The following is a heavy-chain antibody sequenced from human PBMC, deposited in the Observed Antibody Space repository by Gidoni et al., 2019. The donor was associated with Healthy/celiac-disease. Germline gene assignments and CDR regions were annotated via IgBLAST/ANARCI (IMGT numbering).Heavy chain of an antibody. J-gene: IGHJ5*02. CDR1: GGTFSSYA. D-gene: IGHD3-10*01. CDR3: ARMGLRFRAQGNNWFDP. CDR2: IIPIFGTA. Sequence: QVQLVQSGAEVKKPGSSVKVSCKASGGTFSSYAISWVRQAPGQGLEWMGVIIPIFGTANYAKKFQGRVTITADKSTSTAYMELSSLRSEDTAVYYCARMGLRFRAQGNNWFDPWGQGTLVTVSS. V-gene: IGHV1-69*06.